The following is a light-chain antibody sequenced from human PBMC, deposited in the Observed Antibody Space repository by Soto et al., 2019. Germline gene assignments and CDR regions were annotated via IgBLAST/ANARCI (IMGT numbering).Light chain of an antibody. CDR2: LEGTGSY. CDR1: SGHSSYI. V-gene: IGLV4-60*03. Sequence: QSVLTQSSSASASLGSSVKLTCTLSSGHSSYIIAWHQQQPGKAPRYLMKLEGTGSYNKGSGVPDRFSGSSSGADRYLTISNLQSEDEADYYCDTWDSNTHGVFGGGTKLTVL. CDR3: DTWDSNTHGV. J-gene: IGLJ2*01.